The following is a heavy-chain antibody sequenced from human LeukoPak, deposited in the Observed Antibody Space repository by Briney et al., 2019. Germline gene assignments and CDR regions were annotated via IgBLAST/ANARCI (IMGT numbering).Heavy chain of an antibody. D-gene: IGHD4-11*01. Sequence: GGSLRLSCAASGFTFSDYYMTWVRQAPGKGLEWVSSISSSSSYIYYADSVKGRFTISRDNAKNSLYLQMNSLRAEDTAVYYCARGNSHSFDYWGKGALVTVSS. V-gene: IGHV3-21*01. CDR1: GFTFSDYY. CDR2: ISSSSSYI. J-gene: IGHJ4*02. CDR3: ARGNSHSFDY.